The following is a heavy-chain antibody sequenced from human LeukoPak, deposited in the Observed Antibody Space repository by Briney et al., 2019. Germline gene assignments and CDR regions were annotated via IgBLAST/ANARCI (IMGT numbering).Heavy chain of an antibody. J-gene: IGHJ4*02. Sequence: GGSLRLSCAASGFTFSTYAMNWVRQAPGKGLEWVSTISGSGGSTYYADSVKGRFTISRDNSKNTLSLHMNSLRAEDAAAYYCAKGSYYDSSGSFYFDYWGQGTLVTVSS. CDR1: GFTFSTYA. CDR2: ISGSGGST. D-gene: IGHD3-22*01. V-gene: IGHV3-23*01. CDR3: AKGSYYDSSGSFYFDY.